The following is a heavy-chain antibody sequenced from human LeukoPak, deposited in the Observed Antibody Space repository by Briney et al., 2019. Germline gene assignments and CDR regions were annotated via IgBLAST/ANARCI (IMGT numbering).Heavy chain of an antibody. D-gene: IGHD2-21*01. CDR3: ARARVRGVSFFAY. CDR1: GFTFSTYA. CDR2: ISYDGSNE. J-gene: IGHJ4*02. V-gene: IGHV3-30*01. Sequence: GRSLRLSCEASGFTFSTYAMHWVRQAPGKGLEWVSEISYDGSNEHYADSVKGRFTISRGKSKNTLYLQMNSLTAEDSAVYYCARARVRGVSFFAYWGQGTLVTVSS.